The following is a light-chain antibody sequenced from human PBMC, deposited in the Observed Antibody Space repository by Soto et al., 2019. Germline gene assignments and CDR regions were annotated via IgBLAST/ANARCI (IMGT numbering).Light chain of an antibody. CDR3: QQASSVPHT. V-gene: IGKV1-12*01. CDR1: QPISSW. CDR2: AAS. Sequence: DIQMTQSPSTVSASVGDGVTITCRASQPISSWLAWFRQRPGKAPELLIYAASTLHSGVPSRFSGSGSGTDFALTISGLQPEDFATYYCQQASSVPHTFGQGTRVDIK. J-gene: IGKJ2*01.